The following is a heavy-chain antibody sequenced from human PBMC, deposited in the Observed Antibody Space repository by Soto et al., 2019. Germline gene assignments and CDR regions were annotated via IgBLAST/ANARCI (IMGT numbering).Heavy chain of an antibody. J-gene: IGHJ4*02. CDR1: GGNFTIYA. CDR3: ARSLVCGYHRLYLDY. Sequence: VASVKFSCRTFGGNFTIYAICWVRQSTGQGLEWMGGIIPIFGTANYAQKFQGRVTITADESTSTAYMELSSLRSEDTAVYYCARSLVCGYHRLYLDYWGGGILVTVA. D-gene: IGHD3-22*01. V-gene: IGHV1-69*13. CDR2: IIPIFGTA.